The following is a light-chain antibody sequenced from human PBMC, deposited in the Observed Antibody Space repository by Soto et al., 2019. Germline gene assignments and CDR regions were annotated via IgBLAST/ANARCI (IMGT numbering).Light chain of an antibody. J-gene: IGKJ4*01. CDR1: QSISTY. Sequence: DIQMTQSPSSVSAAVGDRVTITFRSSQSISTYLAWYQQKPGKAPKLLIYAASNLQAGVPSRFSGSGSGTDFTLTINSLQHEDFATYYCQQPNSFPLTFGGGTKVDIK. CDR2: AAS. V-gene: IGKV1-12*01. CDR3: QQPNSFPLT.